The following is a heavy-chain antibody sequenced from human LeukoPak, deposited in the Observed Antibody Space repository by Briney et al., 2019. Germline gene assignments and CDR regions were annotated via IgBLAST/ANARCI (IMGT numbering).Heavy chain of an antibody. CDR3: ARDRYYYDSSNYSHRLDY. D-gene: IGHD3-22*01. J-gene: IGHJ4*02. Sequence: GSLRLSCAASGFTFRSYAMSWVRQAPGKGLEWVSAISGSGGSTYYADSVKGRFTISRDNSKNTLYLQMNSLRAEDTAVYYCARDRYYYDSSNYSHRLDYWGQGTLVTVSS. CDR1: GFTFRSYA. V-gene: IGHV3-23*01. CDR2: ISGSGGST.